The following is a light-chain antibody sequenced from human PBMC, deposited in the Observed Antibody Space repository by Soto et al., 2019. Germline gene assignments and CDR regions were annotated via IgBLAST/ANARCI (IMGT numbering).Light chain of an antibody. J-gene: IGLJ1*01. CDR1: SSNIGSNT. Sequence: QSVLTQPPSASGTPGQRVTISCSGSSSNIGSNTVNWYQQLPGTAPKLLIYSNNQRPSGVPDRFSGSKSGTSASLAISGLQSEDEADYYCAAWDDSLYGRVFGTGTKLTVL. CDR2: SNN. CDR3: AAWDDSLYGRV. V-gene: IGLV1-44*01.